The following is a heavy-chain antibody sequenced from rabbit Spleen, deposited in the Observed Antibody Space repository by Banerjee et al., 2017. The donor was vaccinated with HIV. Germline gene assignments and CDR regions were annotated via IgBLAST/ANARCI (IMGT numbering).Heavy chain of an antibody. D-gene: IGHD6-1*01. CDR2: IYAGSSGNT. V-gene: IGHV1S45*01. CDR1: GFSFNRRYY. J-gene: IGHJ6*01. Sequence: QEQLEESGGDLVKPEGSLTLTCTASGFSFNRRYYMCWVRQAPGKGLEWIACIYAGSSGNTVYASWAKGRFTISKTSSTTVTLQMTSLTAADTATYFCARGPNGQGYGYDLWGPGTLVTVS. CDR3: ARGPNGQGYGYDL.